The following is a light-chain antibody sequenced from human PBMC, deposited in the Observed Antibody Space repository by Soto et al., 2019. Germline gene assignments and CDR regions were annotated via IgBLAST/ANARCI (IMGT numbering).Light chain of an antibody. Sequence: ESVLTQSPGTLSLSPGERATLSCRASQSVSSAHLAWYQQKPGQAPRLLIYGASSRATGIPDRFSGSGSGTDFTLTISRLEPEDFAVYYCQQYGSSRTFGQGTKVEIK. CDR3: QQYGSSRT. V-gene: IGKV3-20*01. J-gene: IGKJ1*01. CDR2: GAS. CDR1: QSVSSAH.